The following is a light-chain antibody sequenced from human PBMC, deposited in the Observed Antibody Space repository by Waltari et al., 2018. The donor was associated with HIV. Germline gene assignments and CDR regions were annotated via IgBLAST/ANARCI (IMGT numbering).Light chain of an antibody. J-gene: IGLJ2*01. Sequence: QSALTQPASVSGSLGQSITISCIGTSSYIATYVSWYQHHPDNAPRLVIYDANPRPSGIPLRFSGSKSGNTASLTISGLQAEDEADYYCASYTRTSTVVFGGGTKVTVL. CDR1: SSYIATY. CDR3: ASYTRTSTVV. CDR2: DAN. V-gene: IGLV2-14*01.